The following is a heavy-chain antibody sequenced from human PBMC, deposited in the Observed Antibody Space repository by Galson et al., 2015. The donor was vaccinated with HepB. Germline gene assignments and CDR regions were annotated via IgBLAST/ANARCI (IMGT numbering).Heavy chain of an antibody. CDR1: GYSFTSHW. D-gene: IGHD3-10*01. Sequence: QSGAEVKKPGESLRISCKGSGYSFTSHWISWVRQMPGKGLEWMGRIDPSDSYTNYSPSFQGHVTISADKSISTAYLQWSSLKASDTAMYYCASTYGSGSHLDYWGQGTLVTVSS. CDR2: IDPSDSYT. V-gene: IGHV5-10-1*01. CDR3: ASTYGSGSHLDY. J-gene: IGHJ4*02.